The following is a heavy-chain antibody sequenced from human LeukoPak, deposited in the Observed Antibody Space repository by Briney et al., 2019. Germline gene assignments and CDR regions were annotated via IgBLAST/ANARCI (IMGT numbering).Heavy chain of an antibody. CDR3: AKRGVVIRVILVGFHKEAYYFDS. CDR1: GITLINYG. J-gene: IGHJ4*02. CDR2: ISGSGGST. V-gene: IGHV3-23*01. Sequence: GGSLRLSCSVSGITLINYGMSWVRQAPGKGLEWVAGISGSGGSTNYADSVKDRFTISRDNPKNKLYLQMNSLRAEDTAVYFCAKRGVVIRVILVGFHKEAYYFDSWGQGALVTVSS. D-gene: IGHD3-22*01.